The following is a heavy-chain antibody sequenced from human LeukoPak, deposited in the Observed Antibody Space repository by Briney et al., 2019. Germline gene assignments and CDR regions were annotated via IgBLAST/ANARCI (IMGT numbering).Heavy chain of an antibody. CDR1: GGSISSYY. J-gene: IGHJ6*02. D-gene: IGHD6-13*01. CDR2: IYSSGTT. Sequence: SETLSLTCTVSGGSISSYYWSWIRQPAAKGLEWIGRIYSSGTTTYNPSFKSRVTMSLDTSNNQLSLKLTSVTAADRAVYYCARVSPIPAAGSSYYFAMDVWGQGTTVTVSS. V-gene: IGHV4-4*07. CDR3: ARVSPIPAAGSSYYFAMDV.